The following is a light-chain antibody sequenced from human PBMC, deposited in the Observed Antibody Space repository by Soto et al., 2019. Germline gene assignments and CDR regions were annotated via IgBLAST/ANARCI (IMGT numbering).Light chain of an antibody. CDR3: GSWDDRLGVV. J-gene: IGLJ3*02. Sequence: QSVLTQPPSVSAAPGQSVTISCSGSNSNIGQNYVSWYQQIPGTAPKVLIYDNSQRPSGIPDRISGSKGGTSATLDISGLQTGDEADYYCGSWDDRLGVVFGGGTKLTVL. CDR2: DNS. V-gene: IGLV1-51*01. CDR1: NSNIGQNY.